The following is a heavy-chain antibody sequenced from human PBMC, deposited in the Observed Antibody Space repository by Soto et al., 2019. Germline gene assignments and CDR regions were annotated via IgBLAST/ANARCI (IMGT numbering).Heavy chain of an antibody. V-gene: IGHV4-34*01. Sequence: PSETLSLTCAFYGWSFSGYYWILIRQPPGKGLEWIGEINHSGSTNYNPSLKSRVTISVDTSKNQFSLKLSSVTAADTAVYYCARGVTGTTPGHNWFDPWGQGTLVTVSS. CDR2: INHSGST. CDR3: ARGVTGTTPGHNWFDP. D-gene: IGHD1-20*01. CDR1: GWSFSGYY. J-gene: IGHJ5*02.